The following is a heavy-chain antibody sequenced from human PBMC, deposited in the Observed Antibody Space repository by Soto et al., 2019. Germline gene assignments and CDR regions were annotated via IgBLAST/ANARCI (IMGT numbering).Heavy chain of an antibody. Sequence: SVKVSCKASGGTFSTHAIIWVRQAPGHGLEWMGGIIPISGTTYYTQKFQGRVTITADEPTSTAFMELRSLKSEDTAVFYCARGYCSGGNCYSGMDVWGQGTMVTVSS. V-gene: IGHV1-69*13. CDR2: IIPISGTT. D-gene: IGHD2-15*01. CDR1: GGTFSTHA. CDR3: ARGYCSGGNCYSGMDV. J-gene: IGHJ6*02.